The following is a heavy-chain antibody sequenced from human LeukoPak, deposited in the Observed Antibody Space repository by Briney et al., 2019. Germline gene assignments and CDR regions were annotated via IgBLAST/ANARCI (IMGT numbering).Heavy chain of an antibody. CDR3: AKGRWRMTTVTTGDY. J-gene: IGHJ4*02. V-gene: IGHV3-23*01. D-gene: IGHD4-17*01. CDR1: GFTFNTYA. Sequence: GGSLRLSCAASGFTFNTYAMNWVRQAPGKGLEWVSAISGSDGSTYYADSVKGRFTISRDNSKNTLYLQMNSLRAEDTAVYYCAKGRWRMTTVTTGDYWGQGTLVTASS. CDR2: ISGSDGST.